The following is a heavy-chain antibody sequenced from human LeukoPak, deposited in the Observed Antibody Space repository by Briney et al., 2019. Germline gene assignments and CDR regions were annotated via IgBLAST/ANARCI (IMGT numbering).Heavy chain of an antibody. CDR1: GYPFNTYS. V-gene: IGHV1-18*04. J-gene: IGHJ4*02. Sequence: GASVKVSCKASGYPFNTYSVIWVRQAPGQGLEWMGWISAYNGNTNYAQKLQGRVTMTTDTSTSTAYMELRSLRSDDTAVYYCARRLSRYGTFDYWGQGTLVTVSS. D-gene: IGHD5-18*01. CDR3: ARRLSRYGTFDY. CDR2: ISAYNGNT.